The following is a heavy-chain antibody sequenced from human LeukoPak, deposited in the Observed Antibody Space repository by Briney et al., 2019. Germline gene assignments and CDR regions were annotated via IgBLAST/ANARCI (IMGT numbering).Heavy chain of an antibody. D-gene: IGHD5-12*01. J-gene: IGHJ4*02. CDR2: ISNTERTI. Sequence: GGSLRLSCAASGFTFSSYEMNWVRQAPGKGLEWVSYISNTERTIYYADSVRGRFTISRVNAKNSLYLQMSSLRAEDTAVYYCARARQQMATSYFDYWGQGTLVTVSS. CDR3: ARARQQMATSYFDY. V-gene: IGHV3-48*03. CDR1: GFTFSSYE.